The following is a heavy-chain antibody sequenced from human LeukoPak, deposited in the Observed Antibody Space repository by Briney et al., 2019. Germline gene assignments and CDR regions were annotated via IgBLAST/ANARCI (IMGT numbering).Heavy chain of an antibody. V-gene: IGHV1-2*02. CDR1: GYTLTGYY. Sequence: PGPSVKVSCKASGYTLTGYYMHWVRQAPGQGLEWMGWINPNSGGTNYAQKFQGRVNMTRDTSISTAYMELSRLRSDDTAVYYCAGFGCSSTSCYIDYWGQGTLVTVSS. D-gene: IGHD2-2*02. J-gene: IGHJ4*02. CDR3: AGFGCSSTSCYIDY. CDR2: INPNSGGT.